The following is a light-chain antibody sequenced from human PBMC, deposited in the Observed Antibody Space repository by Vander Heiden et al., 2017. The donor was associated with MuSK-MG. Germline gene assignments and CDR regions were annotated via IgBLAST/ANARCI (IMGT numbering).Light chain of an antibody. CDR1: ALPKQY. CDR3: QSADSSGTYNVV. J-gene: IGLJ2*01. Sequence: SDELPQPPSVSVSPGQTARITCSGDALPKQYAYWYQQKPGQAPVLVIYKDSERPSGIPERFSGSSSGTTVTLTISGVQAEDEADYYCQSADSSGTYNVVFGGGTKLTVL. V-gene: IGLV3-25*03. CDR2: KDS.